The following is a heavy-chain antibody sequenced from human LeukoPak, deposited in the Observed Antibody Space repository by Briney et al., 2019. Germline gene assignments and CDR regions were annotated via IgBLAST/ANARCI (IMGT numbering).Heavy chain of an antibody. Sequence: GGSLRLSCAASGFTFSSYGMHWVRQAPGKGLEWVAFIRYDGSNKYYADSVKGRFTISRDNSENTLYLQMNNLRAEDTAVYYCAKLGYSNYWDAFDIWGQGTMVTVSS. CDR2: IRYDGSNK. D-gene: IGHD4-11*01. J-gene: IGHJ3*02. CDR1: GFTFSSYG. CDR3: AKLGYSNYWDAFDI. V-gene: IGHV3-30*02.